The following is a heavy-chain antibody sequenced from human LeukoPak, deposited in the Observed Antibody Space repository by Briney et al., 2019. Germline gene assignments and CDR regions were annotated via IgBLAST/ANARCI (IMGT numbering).Heavy chain of an antibody. CDR3: ARDSSSWYDY. Sequence: GGTLRLSCAASGFTFSSYSMNWVRQAPGKGLEWVSSISSSSSYIYYADSVKGRFTISRDNAKNSLYLQMNSLRAEDTAVYYCARDSSSWYDYWGQGTLVTVSS. J-gene: IGHJ4*02. CDR1: GFTFSSYS. V-gene: IGHV3-21*01. CDR2: ISSSSSYI. D-gene: IGHD6-13*01.